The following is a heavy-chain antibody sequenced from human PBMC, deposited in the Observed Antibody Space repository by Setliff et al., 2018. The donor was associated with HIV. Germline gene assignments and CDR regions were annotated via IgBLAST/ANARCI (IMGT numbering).Heavy chain of an antibody. J-gene: IGHJ4*02. CDR3: ASHPSVYGPPFDY. CDR2: ISSSGNII. D-gene: IGHD2-8*01. V-gene: IGHV3-21*06. CDR1: GFTFSSYA. Sequence: LRLSCAASGFTFSSYAMSWVRQAPGKGLEWVSAISSSGNIIYYADSVKGRFTISRDNAKNSLYLQMNSLRAEDTAVYYCASHPSVYGPPFDYWGQGTLVTVSS.